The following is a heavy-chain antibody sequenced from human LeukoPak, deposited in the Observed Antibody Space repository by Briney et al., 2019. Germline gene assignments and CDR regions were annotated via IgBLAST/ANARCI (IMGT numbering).Heavy chain of an antibody. CDR1: GYTFTGYY. CDR3: ARGPPTIVVVITTGDFDS. V-gene: IGHV1-2*02. Sequence: ASVKVSCKASGYTFTGYYIHWVRQAPGQGLEWMGWINPNSGGTNYAQKFQGRVTMTRDTSISTAYMELRRLRSDDRAVYYCARGPPTIVVVITTGDFDSWCQGTLVTVSS. D-gene: IGHD3-22*01. CDR2: INPNSGGT. J-gene: IGHJ4*02.